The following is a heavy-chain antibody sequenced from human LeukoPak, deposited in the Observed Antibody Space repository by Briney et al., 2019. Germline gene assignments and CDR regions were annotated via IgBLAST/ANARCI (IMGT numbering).Heavy chain of an antibody. V-gene: IGHV1-2*02. Sequence: GASVKVSCKASGYTFTGYYMHWVRQAPGQGLEWMGWINPNSGGTNYAQKFQGRVTMTRDTSIRTAYMELSRLRSDDTAVYYCARGNIRYQLRNLPNMDVWGKGTTVTVSS. J-gene: IGHJ6*03. D-gene: IGHD2-2*01. CDR2: INPNSGGT. CDR3: ARGNIRYQLRNLPNMDV. CDR1: GYTFTGYY.